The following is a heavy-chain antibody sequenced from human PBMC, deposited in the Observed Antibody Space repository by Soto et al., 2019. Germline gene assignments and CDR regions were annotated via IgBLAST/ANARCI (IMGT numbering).Heavy chain of an antibody. V-gene: IGHV1-69*01. CDR3: ATRAVRVFYSPLQIDP. D-gene: IGHD2-15*01. CDR2: IIPIFGTT. CDR1: GGTFSTYG. Sequence: QVQLVQSGAEVKKPGSSVKVSCKSSGGTFSTYGFFWVRQAPGQGLEWMGGIIPIFGTTNYAQKFQDRVTSPPAEPTSTVYMALTSLKSEATAVYYCATRAVRVFYSPLQIDPWGQGTLDTVSP. J-gene: IGHJ5*02.